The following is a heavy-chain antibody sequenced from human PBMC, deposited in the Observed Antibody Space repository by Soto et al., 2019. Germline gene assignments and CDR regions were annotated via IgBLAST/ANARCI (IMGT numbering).Heavy chain of an antibody. D-gene: IGHD1-26*01. Sequence: GGSLRLSCAASGFAFGDHYMSWIRQAPGKGLEWVSYISSSGDTIYYADSVKGRFTISRDNSKNTLYLQMNSLSAEDTAVYYCASDRYSGSYYYFDYWRQGTLVTVSS. CDR3: ASDRYSGSYYYFDY. CDR2: ISSSGDTI. J-gene: IGHJ4*02. CDR1: GFAFGDHY. V-gene: IGHV3-11*04.